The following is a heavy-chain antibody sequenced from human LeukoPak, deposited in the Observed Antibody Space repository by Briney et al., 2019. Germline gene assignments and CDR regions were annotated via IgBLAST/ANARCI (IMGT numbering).Heavy chain of an antibody. CDR1: GGSISRGGYY. Sequence: PSETLSLTCTVSGGSISRGGYYWTWIRQHPGKGLEWIGEIYHSGSTNYNPSLKSRVTISVDKSKSQFSLELTSVTAADTALYYCARGGYCSSTSCYVFDSWGQGTLVTVSS. V-gene: IGHV4-39*07. CDR2: IYHSGST. J-gene: IGHJ4*02. CDR3: ARGGYCSSTSCYVFDS. D-gene: IGHD2-2*01.